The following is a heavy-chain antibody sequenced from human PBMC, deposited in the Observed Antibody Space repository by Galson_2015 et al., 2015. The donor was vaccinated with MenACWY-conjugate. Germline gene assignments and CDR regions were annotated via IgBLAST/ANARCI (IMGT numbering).Heavy chain of an antibody. J-gene: IGHJ4*02. CDR3: ARAPYSSVWYAY. Sequence: SVKVSCKASGYSSTIYSIHWVRQAPGQRLEWMGLINVGFDKTKYSQQFQGRVTITRDTSASTAYMELSSLRSEDTAVYFCARAPYSSVWYAYWGQGTLVTVSS. V-gene: IGHV1-3*01. CDR2: INVGFDKT. D-gene: IGHD6-13*01. CDR1: GYSSTIYS.